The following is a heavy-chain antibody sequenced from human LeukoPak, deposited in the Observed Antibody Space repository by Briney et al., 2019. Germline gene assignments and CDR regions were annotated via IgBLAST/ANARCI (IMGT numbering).Heavy chain of an antibody. Sequence: WASVKVSCKASGYTLTSYGISWVRQAPGQGLEWMGWISADNGNTKYAQKLQGRVTMTTDTSTSTAYMELRSLRSDDTAVYYCARDWAPLSGNYYDAWFDPWGQGTLVTVSS. V-gene: IGHV1-18*01. CDR1: GYTLTSYG. D-gene: IGHD1-26*01. CDR3: ARDWAPLSGNYYDAWFDP. J-gene: IGHJ5*02. CDR2: ISADNGNT.